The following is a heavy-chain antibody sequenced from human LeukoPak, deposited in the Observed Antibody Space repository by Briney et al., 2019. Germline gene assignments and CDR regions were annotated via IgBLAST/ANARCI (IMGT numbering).Heavy chain of an antibody. D-gene: IGHD1-26*01. J-gene: IGHJ5*02. CDR3: AASRGANNWFDP. V-gene: IGHV1-69*13. CDR2: IIPIFGTA. Sequence: ASVKVSCKASGGTFSSYAISWVRQAPGQGLEWMGGIIPIFGTANYAQKFQGRVTITADESTSTAYMELSSLRSEDTAVYYCAASRGANNWFDPWGQGTLVTVSS. CDR1: GGTFSSYA.